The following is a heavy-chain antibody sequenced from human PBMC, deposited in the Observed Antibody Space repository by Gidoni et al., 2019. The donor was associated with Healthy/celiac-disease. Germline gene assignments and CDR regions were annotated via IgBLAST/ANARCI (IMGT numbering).Heavy chain of an antibody. D-gene: IGHD6-13*01. J-gene: IGHJ5*02. V-gene: IGHV3-23*01. Sequence: EVQLLEPGGGLVQPGGSLRLSCAASGFTFSSYAMSWVRQAPGKGLEWVSALSGSGGSTYYADSVKGRFTISRDNSKNTDVYYCAKDLSAAAATGWFDPWGQGTLVTVSS. CDR3: DP. CDR2: LSGSGGST. CDR1: GFTFSSYA.